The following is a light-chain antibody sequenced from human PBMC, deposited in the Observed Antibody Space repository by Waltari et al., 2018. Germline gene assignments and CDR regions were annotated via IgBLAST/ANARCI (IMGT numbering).Light chain of an antibody. CDR3: QQNFVSPGVT. Sequence: DIQMTQSPSSLSASVGDRVILTCRTSQSISTFLNWYHQQPGKAPKLLIFGTSTLHVEVPSSFTGSGSGTVFSLTITDLQSEDFGTYYCQQNFVSPGVTFGPGTTLNV. J-gene: IGKJ3*01. CDR1: QSISTF. CDR2: GTS. V-gene: IGKV1-39*01.